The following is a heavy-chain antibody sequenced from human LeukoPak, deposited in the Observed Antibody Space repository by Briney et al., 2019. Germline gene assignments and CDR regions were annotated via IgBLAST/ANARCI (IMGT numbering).Heavy chain of an antibody. CDR3: ARVRGYSFGRPTGYFDY. CDR2: ITSSSTYT. D-gene: IGHD5-18*01. CDR1: GLTFTDSY. Sequence: GGSLTLFCAASGLTFTDSYLSWIRQAPGKGLEWVSYITSSSTYTNYADSVKGRFIISRDNAKNSLFLQMGSLRAEDTAVYYCARVRGYSFGRPTGYFDYWGQGTLVTVSS. J-gene: IGHJ4*02. V-gene: IGHV3-11*05.